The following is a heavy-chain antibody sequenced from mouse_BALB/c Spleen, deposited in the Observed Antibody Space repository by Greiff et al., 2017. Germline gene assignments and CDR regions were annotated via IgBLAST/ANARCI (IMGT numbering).Heavy chain of an antibody. V-gene: IGHV14-4*02. CDR3: NALLQLRFAY. CDR2: IDPENGDT. J-gene: IGHJ3*01. Sequence: EVQLQQSGAELVRSGASVKLSCTASGFNIKDYYMHWVKQRPEQGLEWIGWIDPENGDTEYAPKFQGKATMTADTSSNTAYLQLSSLTSEDTAVYYCNALLQLRFAYWGQGTLVTVSA. CDR1: GFNIKDYY. D-gene: IGHD1-2*01.